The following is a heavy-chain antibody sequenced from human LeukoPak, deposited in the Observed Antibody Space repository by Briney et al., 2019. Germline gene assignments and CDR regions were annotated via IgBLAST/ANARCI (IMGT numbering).Heavy chain of an antibody. CDR1: GGSISSSSYY. D-gene: IGHD5-18*01. CDR3: ARLGYSYGFSPTGAFDI. CDR2: IYYSGST. J-gene: IGHJ3*02. Sequence: SETLSFTCTVSGGSISSSSYYWGWIRQPPGKGLEWIGSIYYSGSTYYNPSLKSRVTISVDTSKNQFSLKLSSVTAADTAVYYCARLGYSYGFSPTGAFDIWGQGTMVTVSS. V-gene: IGHV4-39*01.